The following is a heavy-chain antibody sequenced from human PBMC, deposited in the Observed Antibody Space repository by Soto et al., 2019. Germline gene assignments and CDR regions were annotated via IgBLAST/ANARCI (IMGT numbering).Heavy chain of an antibody. J-gene: IGHJ5*02. CDR3: ARVHCNDALCTFPAWFDP. D-gene: IGHD2-8*01. CDR2: INAGNGNT. CDR1: GYTFTSYA. Sequence: ASVKVSCKASGYTFTSYAMHWVRQAPGQRLEWMGWINAGNGNTKYSQKFQGRVTITRDTSASTAYMELSSLRSEDTAVYYCARVHCNDALCTFPAWFDPWGRGTQVTVSS. V-gene: IGHV1-3*01.